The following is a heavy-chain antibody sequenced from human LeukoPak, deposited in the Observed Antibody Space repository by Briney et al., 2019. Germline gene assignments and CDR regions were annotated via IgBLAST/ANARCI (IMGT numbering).Heavy chain of an antibody. CDR3: ARTLIYYDFWSGYSPSLGMDV. Sequence: PGGSLRLSCAASGFTFSAYWMTWVRQAPGKGLEWVANINQDGREKSYVDSVEGRFTISRDNAKNSLYLQMNSLRAEDTAVYYCARTLIYYDFWSGYSPSLGMDVWGQGTTVTVSS. CDR2: INQDGREK. D-gene: IGHD3-3*01. CDR1: GFTFSAYW. J-gene: IGHJ6*02. V-gene: IGHV3-7*01.